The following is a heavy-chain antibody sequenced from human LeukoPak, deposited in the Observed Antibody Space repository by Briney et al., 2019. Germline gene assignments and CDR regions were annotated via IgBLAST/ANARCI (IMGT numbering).Heavy chain of an antibody. J-gene: IGHJ4*02. CDR2: ISYDGSNK. CDR1: GFTFSSYG. CDR3: AKDQGIVAPYYFDY. D-gene: IGHD3-22*01. Sequence: PGGSLRLSCAASGFTFSSYGMHWVRPAPGKGLEWVAVISYDGSNKYYADSVKGRFTISRDNSKNTLYLQMNSLRAEDTAVYYCAKDQGIVAPYYFDYWGQGTLVTVSS. V-gene: IGHV3-30*18.